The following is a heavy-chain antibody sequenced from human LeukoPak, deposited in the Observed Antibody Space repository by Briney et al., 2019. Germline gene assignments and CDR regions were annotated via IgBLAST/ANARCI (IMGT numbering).Heavy chain of an antibody. CDR1: GFTFSIYS. J-gene: IGHJ4*02. CDR2: ISSSSSYI. V-gene: IGHV3-21*01. Sequence: GGSLRLSCAASGFTFSIYSMNWVRQAPGKGLEWVSSISSSSSYIYYADSVKGRFTISRDNAKNSLYLQMNSLRDEDTAVYYCASYSYALDYLAYWGRGTLVTVSS. CDR3: ASYSYALDYLAY. D-gene: IGHD5-18*01.